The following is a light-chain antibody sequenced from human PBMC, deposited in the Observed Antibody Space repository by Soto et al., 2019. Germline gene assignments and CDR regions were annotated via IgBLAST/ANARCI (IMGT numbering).Light chain of an antibody. CDR2: SAS. J-gene: IGKJ1*01. CDR3: QQFNSYPPT. Sequence: DIQLTQSPSFLSASVGDRVTITCRASQGIGSFLAWYQQKPGKAPSLLIYSASTLQSGVSLRFSGSGSGTEFPLTISNLQSEDCATSYCQQFNSYPPTFGQGTKVEIK. CDR1: QGIGSF. V-gene: IGKV1-9*01.